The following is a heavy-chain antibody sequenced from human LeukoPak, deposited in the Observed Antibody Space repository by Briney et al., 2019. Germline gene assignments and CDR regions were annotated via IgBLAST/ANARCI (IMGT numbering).Heavy chain of an antibody. D-gene: IGHD5-18*01. CDR2: IGGSGGST. Sequence: GGSLRLSCAASGFTFSSYAMSGVGQAQGKGLEWVSAIGGSGGSTYYADSVKGRFTISRDNSKNTLYLQMNSLRAEDTAVYYCAKDGGGYSYGYGGFVDYWGQGTLVTVSS. CDR3: AKDGGGYSYGYGGFVDY. V-gene: IGHV3-23*01. CDR1: GFTFSSYA. J-gene: IGHJ4*02.